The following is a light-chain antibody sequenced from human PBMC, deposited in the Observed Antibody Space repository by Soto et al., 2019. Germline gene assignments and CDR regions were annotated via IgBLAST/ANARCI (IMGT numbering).Light chain of an antibody. Sequence: EIVLTQSPATLSLSPGERATLSCRASQSVNNQLAWYQQRPGQAPRLLIYDVSNRATGIPARFSGSGSGTDCTLTISSLEAEDFAVYYCQQRRNYPLYTFGPGTKLEIK. V-gene: IGKV3-11*01. CDR1: QSVNNQ. CDR3: QQRRNYPLYT. J-gene: IGKJ2*01. CDR2: DVS.